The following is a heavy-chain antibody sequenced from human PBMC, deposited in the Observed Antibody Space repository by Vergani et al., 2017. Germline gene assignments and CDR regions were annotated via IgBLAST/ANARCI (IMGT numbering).Heavy chain of an antibody. V-gene: IGHV4-59*01. CDR1: GGSISSYY. J-gene: IGHJ4*02. CDR2: IYYSGST. CDR3: ARGKDGYNYVFDY. Sequence: QLQLQESGPGLVKPSETLSLTCTVSGGSISSYYWSWIRQPPGKGLEWIGYIYYSGSTNYNPSLKSRVTISVETSKNQFSLKLSSVTAADTAVYYWARGKDGYNYVFDYWGQGTLVTVSS. D-gene: IGHD5-24*01.